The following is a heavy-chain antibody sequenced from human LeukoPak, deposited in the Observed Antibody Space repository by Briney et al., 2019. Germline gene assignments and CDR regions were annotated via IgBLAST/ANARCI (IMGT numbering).Heavy chain of an antibody. CDR1: GYTLTELS. J-gene: IGHJ4*02. V-gene: IGHV1-24*01. CDR2: FDPEDGET. D-gene: IGHD6-6*01. Sequence: ASVKVSCKVSGYTLTELSMHWVRQAPGKGLEWMGGFDPEDGETIYARDFQGRVTMTEDTSTDTAYMELGSLRSEDTAVYYCARELAARRGFDYWGQGTLVTVSS. CDR3: ARELAARRGFDY.